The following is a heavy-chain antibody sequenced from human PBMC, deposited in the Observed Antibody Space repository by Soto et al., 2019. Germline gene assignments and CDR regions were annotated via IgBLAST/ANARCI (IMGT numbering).Heavy chain of an antibody. CDR2: IYYSGVT. V-gene: IGHV4-31*03. D-gene: IGHD3-10*02. CDR3: ARAVRGRGSGRFDP. CDR1: GDSITNGGYY. Sequence: QVQLQESGPGLVKPSQTLSLTCTLSGDSITNGGYYWTCIRQHPGKGLEWIGYIYYSGVTYYKPSLKSRVTISVDTSKYQFSLNLRSVTAADTAVYFCARAVRGRGSGRFDPWGQGTLVTVSS. J-gene: IGHJ5*02.